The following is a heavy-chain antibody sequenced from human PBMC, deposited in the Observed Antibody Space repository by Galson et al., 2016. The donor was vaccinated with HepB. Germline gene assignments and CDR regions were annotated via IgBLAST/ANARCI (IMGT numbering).Heavy chain of an antibody. Sequence: SLRLPCAASGFTFSTFWMTWVRQAPGKGLEWVANIKQDGSGKYYVDSVKGRFTISRDNAKNSVYLQMNSLRGDDTAVYYCMSYSDAWYSGFWGQGTLVTVSS. CDR3: MSYSDAWYSGF. CDR2: IKQDGSGK. CDR1: GFTFSTFW. V-gene: IGHV3-7*03. D-gene: IGHD6-13*01. J-gene: IGHJ4*02.